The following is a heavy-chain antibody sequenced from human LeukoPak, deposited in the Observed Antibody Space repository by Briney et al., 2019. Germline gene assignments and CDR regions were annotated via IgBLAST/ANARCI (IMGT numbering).Heavy chain of an antibody. V-gene: IGHV4-59*11. CDR3: ARVIRGYAINYFDY. CDR1: GGSISSHY. Sequence: PSETLSLTCTVSGGSISSHYWSWIRQPPGKGLEWIGYIYYSGSTNYNPSLKSRVTISVDTSKNQFSLKLSSVTAADTAVYYCARVIRGYAINYFDYWGQGTLVTVSS. D-gene: IGHD2-8*01. J-gene: IGHJ4*02. CDR2: IYYSGST.